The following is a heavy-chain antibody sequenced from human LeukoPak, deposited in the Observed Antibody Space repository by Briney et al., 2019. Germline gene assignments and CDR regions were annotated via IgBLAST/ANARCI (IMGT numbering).Heavy chain of an antibody. D-gene: IGHD5-24*01. CDR1: GFTFSSYW. V-gene: IGHV3-7*01. J-gene: IGHJ4*02. Sequence: PGGSLSLSCAVSGFTFSSYWMNWVRQAPGKGLEWVANIKQDGSEIHYVDSVKGRFTISRDNAKNSLYLQMNSLRAEDSAVYYCARTSRRRDGSQLWGSDYWGQGTLVTVSS. CDR3: ARTSRRRDGSQLWGSDY. CDR2: IKQDGSEI.